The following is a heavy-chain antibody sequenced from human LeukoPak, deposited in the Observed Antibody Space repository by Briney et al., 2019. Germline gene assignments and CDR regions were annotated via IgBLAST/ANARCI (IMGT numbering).Heavy chain of an antibody. CDR1: GFTFSTSI. V-gene: IGHV3-21*01. CDR2: ISSSSSYI. D-gene: IGHD4-17*01. CDR3: VRGYGDYIRYFDY. J-gene: IGHJ4*02. Sequence: GGSLRLSCAASGFTFSTSIMNWVRQAPGKGLEWVSSISSSSSYIYYADSVKGRFTISRDNAKNSLYLQMNSLRAEDTAVYYCVRGYGDYIRYFDYWGQGTLVTVSS.